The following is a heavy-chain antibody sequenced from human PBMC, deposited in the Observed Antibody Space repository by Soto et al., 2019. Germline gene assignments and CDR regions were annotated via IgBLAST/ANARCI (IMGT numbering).Heavy chain of an antibody. Sequence: PSETLSLTCTVSGGSISSGDYYWSWIRQPPGKGLEWIGYIYYSGSTYYNPSLKSRVTISVDTSKNQFSLKLSSVTAADTAVYYCARVGGSSGYSDPYYYDYWGQGTLVTVSS. V-gene: IGHV4-30-4*01. J-gene: IGHJ4*02. CDR1: GGSISSGDYY. D-gene: IGHD3-22*01. CDR3: ARVGGSSGYSDPYYYDY. CDR2: IYYSGST.